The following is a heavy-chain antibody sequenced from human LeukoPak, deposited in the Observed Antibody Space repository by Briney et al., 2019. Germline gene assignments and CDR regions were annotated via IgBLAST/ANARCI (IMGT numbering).Heavy chain of an antibody. D-gene: IGHD2-15*01. CDR3: ARGPYCRGGSCSIGLSNLYYFDY. Sequence: PSETLSLTCAVYGGSFSGYYWSWIRQPPGKGPEWIGEINHSGSTNYNPSLKSRVTISVDTSKNQFSLKLSSVTAADTAVYHCARGPYCRGGSCSIGLSNLYYFDYWGQGTLVTVSS. CDR1: GGSFSGYY. V-gene: IGHV4-34*01. CDR2: INHSGST. J-gene: IGHJ4*02.